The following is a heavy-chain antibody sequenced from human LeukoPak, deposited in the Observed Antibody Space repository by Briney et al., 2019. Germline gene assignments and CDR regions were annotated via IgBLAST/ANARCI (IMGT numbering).Heavy chain of an antibody. CDR1: GFTFSTYT. D-gene: IGHD5-24*01. J-gene: IGHJ4*02. Sequence: GGSLRLSCAASGFTFSTYTMNWVRQAPGKGLEWVSCISSSSSYKYYADSVKGRFTISRDNAKNSPYLQMNTLRAEDTAVYYCARDLGEMATTNSDYWGQGTLVTVSS. CDR2: ISSSSSYK. CDR3: ARDLGEMATTNSDY. V-gene: IGHV3-21*01.